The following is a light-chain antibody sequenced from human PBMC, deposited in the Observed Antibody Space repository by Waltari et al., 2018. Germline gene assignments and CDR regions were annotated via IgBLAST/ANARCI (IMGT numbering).Light chain of an antibody. V-gene: IGLV2-11*02. CDR3: CSYAGSYTYYV. Sequence: QSALTQPRSVSGSPGQSVTLSCTGTSSDVGGYHCVSWYQHHPGKAPKVMIYEVNKRPSGVPDRFSASKSGNTASLTISGLQAEDEAEYYCCSYAGSYTYYVFGGGTKVTVL. J-gene: IGLJ1*01. CDR1: SSDVGGYHC. CDR2: EVN.